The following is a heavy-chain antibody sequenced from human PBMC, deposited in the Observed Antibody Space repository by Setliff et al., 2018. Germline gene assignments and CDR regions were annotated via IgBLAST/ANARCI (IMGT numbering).Heavy chain of an antibody. CDR1: GGSFSNYA. CDR2: IIPIYGST. J-gene: IGHJ4*02. CDR3: ARRVSYDSSGYPLGY. Sequence: ASVKVSCKASGGSFSNYAIIWVRQAPGQEPEWMGGIIPIYGSTNNAEKFQGRVTFSADESMSTVYMELSSLTSADTAVYFCARRVSYDSSGYPLGYWGQGTLVTVSS. V-gene: IGHV1-69*13. D-gene: IGHD3-22*01.